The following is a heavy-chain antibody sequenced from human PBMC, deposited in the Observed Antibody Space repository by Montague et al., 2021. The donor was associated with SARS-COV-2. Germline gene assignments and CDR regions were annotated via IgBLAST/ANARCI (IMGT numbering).Heavy chain of an antibody. CDR2: IYYSGST. D-gene: IGHD3-3*01. CDR3: ARDPWRITIFGVVTRYGMDV. J-gene: IGHJ6*02. CDR1: GGSVSSGSYY. V-gene: IGHV4-61*01. Sequence: SETLSLTCIVSGGSVSSGSYYWSWIRQPPGKGLEWFGYIYYSGSTXYKPSLKSRVTISVDTSKNQFSLKLSSVTAADTAVYYCARDPWRITIFGVVTRYGMDVWGQGTTVTVSS.